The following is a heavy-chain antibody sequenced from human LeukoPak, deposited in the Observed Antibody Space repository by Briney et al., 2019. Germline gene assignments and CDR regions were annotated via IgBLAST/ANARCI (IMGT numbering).Heavy chain of an antibody. CDR2: LYYSGST. CDR3: ARHGWERLRFLAGMDV. V-gene: IGHV4-39*01. J-gene: IGHJ6*02. D-gene: IGHD5-12*01. CDR1: GGSISSSRYY. Sequence: ESSETLCLTCTVSGGSISSSRYYWGWMRQRPGKGLVWIGSLYYSGSTYYNPSIKSRVTISVDTSKNQFSLKMSSVTAADTAVYYCARHGWERLRFLAGMDVWGQGTTVTVSS.